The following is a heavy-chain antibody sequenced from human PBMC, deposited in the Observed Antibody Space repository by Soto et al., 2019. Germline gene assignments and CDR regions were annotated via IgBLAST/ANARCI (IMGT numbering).Heavy chain of an antibody. CDR1: GFSVSATS. CDR3: ARVNTTLVDHFDC. V-gene: IGHV3-53*01. D-gene: IGHD5-18*01. Sequence: VSLLLSCVVSGFSVSATSIFWVRQATGKGLEWVSLMHRGGTTDNADSVKGRFTTSRDKSKNTLYLHMNGLRVEDTAVYYCARVNTTLVDHFDCWGQGTLVTVSS. CDR2: MHRGGTT. J-gene: IGHJ4*02.